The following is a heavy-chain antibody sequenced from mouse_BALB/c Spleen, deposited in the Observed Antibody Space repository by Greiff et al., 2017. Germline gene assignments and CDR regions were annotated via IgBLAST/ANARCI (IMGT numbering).Heavy chain of an antibody. CDR2: ISSGSSTI. D-gene: IGHD2-10*02. Sequence: EVMLVESGGGLVQPGGSRKLSCAASGFTFSSFGMHWVRQAPEKGLEWVAYISSGSSTIYYADTVKGRFTISRDNPKNTLFLQMTSLRSEDTAMYYCARGYGGDLYAMDYWGQGTSVTVSS. J-gene: IGHJ4*01. V-gene: IGHV5-17*02. CDR3: ARGYGGDLYAMDY. CDR1: GFTFSSFG.